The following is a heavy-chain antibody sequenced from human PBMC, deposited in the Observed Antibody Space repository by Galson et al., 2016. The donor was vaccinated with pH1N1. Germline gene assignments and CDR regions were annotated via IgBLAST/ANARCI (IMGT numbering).Heavy chain of an antibody. J-gene: IGHJ6*04. CDR3: ATVIAAGYGMDV. Sequence: SVKVSCKVSGYTLTELSMHWVRQAPGKGLEWMGGFDPEAGETIYAQKFQGRVTMTEDTSTDTAYMELSSLRSEDTAGYYCATVIAAGYGMDVGGKGATATVSS. CDR2: FDPEAGET. V-gene: IGHV1-24*01. CDR1: GYTLTELS. D-gene: IGHD6-13*01.